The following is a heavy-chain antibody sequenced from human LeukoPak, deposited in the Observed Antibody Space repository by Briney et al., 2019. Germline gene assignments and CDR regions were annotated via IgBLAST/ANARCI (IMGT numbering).Heavy chain of an antibody. D-gene: IGHD3-10*01. CDR3: STPLWIGDRRLSY. Sequence: GGSLRLSCAASGFAFSYAWMNWVRQAPGKGLEWVGRIKSKTDGGATDYAAPVKGRFTISRDDPKDTLYLQMNSLKTEDTAVYYCSTPLWIGDRRLSYWGQGTLVTVSS. CDR1: GFAFSYAW. CDR2: IKSKTDGGAT. V-gene: IGHV3-15*01. J-gene: IGHJ4*02.